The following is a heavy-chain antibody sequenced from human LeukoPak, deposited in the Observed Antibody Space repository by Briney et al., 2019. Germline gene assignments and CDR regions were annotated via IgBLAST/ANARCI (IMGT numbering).Heavy chain of an antibody. D-gene: IGHD3-10*01. CDR1: GGSISSYY. CDR3: AGLYYYCSGRSGPPTL. J-gene: IGHJ4*02. CDR2: IYYSGST. V-gene: IGHV4-59*01. Sequence: PSETLSLTCTVSGGSISSYYWSWIRQPPGKGLEWIGYIYYSGSTNYNPSLKSRVTISVDTSKNQFSLKLSSVTAADTAVYYCAGLYYYCSGRSGPPTLWGQGTLVTVSS.